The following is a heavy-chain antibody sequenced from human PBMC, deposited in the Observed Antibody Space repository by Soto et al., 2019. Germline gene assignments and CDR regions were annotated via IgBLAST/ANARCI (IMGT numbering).Heavy chain of an antibody. CDR1: GFTFSSYG. CDR2: IWYDGSNK. Sequence: PGGSLRLSCAASGFTFSSYGMHWVRQAPGKGLEWVAVIWYDGSNKYYADSVKGRFTISRDNSKNTLYLQMNSLRADDTAVYYCARDDAYDSSGYYHIGGIFQHWGQGTLVTVSS. D-gene: IGHD3-22*01. J-gene: IGHJ1*01. CDR3: ARDDAYDSSGYYHIGGIFQH. V-gene: IGHV3-33*01.